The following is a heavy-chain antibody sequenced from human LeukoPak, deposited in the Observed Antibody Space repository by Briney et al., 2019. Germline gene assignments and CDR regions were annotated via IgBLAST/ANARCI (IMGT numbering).Heavy chain of an antibody. CDR1: GDSISRYY. CDR3: ARVNYYDSSGTDY. Sequence: PSETMSLTCTVSGDSISRYYWSWIRHPPGEGVEWIGYIYYSGSTNYNPSLKSRGTISVDTSKNQFSLRLSSVTAADTAVYYCARVNYYDSSGTDYWGQGTLVTVSS. J-gene: IGHJ4*02. D-gene: IGHD3-22*01. CDR2: IYYSGST. V-gene: IGHV4-59*01.